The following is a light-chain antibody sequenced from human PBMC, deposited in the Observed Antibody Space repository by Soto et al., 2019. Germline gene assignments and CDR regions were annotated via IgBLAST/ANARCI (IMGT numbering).Light chain of an antibody. Sequence: EIVLTQSPATLSLSPGERATLSCRASQSVSSNYLAWYQQRPGQAPRLLIFGASYRATGIPDRFSGSGSGTGFTLTSSRLEPEDFAVYYCQHYGSSPPEFTFGRGTKVDSK. CDR1: QSVSSNY. CDR2: GAS. CDR3: QHYGSSPPEFT. J-gene: IGKJ3*01. V-gene: IGKV3-20*01.